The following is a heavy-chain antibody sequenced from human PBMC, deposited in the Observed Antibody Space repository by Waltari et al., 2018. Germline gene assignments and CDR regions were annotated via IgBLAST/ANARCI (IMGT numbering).Heavy chain of an antibody. CDR1: GYSISSGYY. D-gene: IGHD2-15*01. CDR2: IYHSGRT. Sequence: QVQLQESGPGLVKPSETLSLTCTVSGYSISSGYYWGWIRQPPGKGLEWIGSIYHSGRTYYTPSPKSRVTISVDTSKNQFSLKLSSVTAADTAVYYCARADTVVASGRAYYYYYYMDVWGKGTTVTISS. V-gene: IGHV4-38-2*02. CDR3: ARADTVVASGRAYYYYYYMDV. J-gene: IGHJ6*03.